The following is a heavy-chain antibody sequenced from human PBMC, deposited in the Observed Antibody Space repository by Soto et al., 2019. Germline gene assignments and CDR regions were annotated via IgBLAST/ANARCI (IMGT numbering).Heavy chain of an antibody. CDR3: ARSIAASLNWFYP. CDR1: GFTFSSYW. CDR2: IKQDGSEK. V-gene: IGHV3-7*01. D-gene: IGHD6-6*01. J-gene: IGHJ5*02. Sequence: PGGSLRLSCAASGFTFSSYWMSWVRQAPGKGLEWVANIKQDGSEKYYVDSVKGRFTISRDNAKNSLYLQMNSLRAEDTAVYYCARSIAASLNWFYPWGQGTLVTVSS.